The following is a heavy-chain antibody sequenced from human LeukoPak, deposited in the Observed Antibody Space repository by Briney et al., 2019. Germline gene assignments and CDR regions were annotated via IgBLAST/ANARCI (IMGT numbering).Heavy chain of an antibody. V-gene: IGHV4-39*01. CDR1: GGSISSSSYY. CDR3: ARQIVPAAIDY. J-gene: IGHJ4*02. D-gene: IGHD2-2*01. Sequence: SETLSLTCTVSGGSISSSSYYWGWIRQPPGMGLEWIGSIYYSGSTYYNPSLKSRVTISVDTSKNQFSLKLSSVTAADTAVYYCARQIVPAAIDYWGQGTLVTVSS. CDR2: IYYSGST.